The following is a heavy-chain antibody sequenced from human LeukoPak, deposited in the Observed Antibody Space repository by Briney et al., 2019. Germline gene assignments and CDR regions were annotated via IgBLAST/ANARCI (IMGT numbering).Heavy chain of an antibody. CDR2: INNSGST. CDR3: AREIFGSGSYPDF. Sequence: SETLSLTCAVYGGSFSGYYWSWIRQPPGKGLEWIGEINNSGSTNCNPSLKSRVTISVDTSKNQFSLKLSSVTAEDTAVYYCAREIFGSGSYPDFWGQGTLVTVSS. CDR1: GGSFSGYY. J-gene: IGHJ4*02. D-gene: IGHD3-10*01. V-gene: IGHV4-34*01.